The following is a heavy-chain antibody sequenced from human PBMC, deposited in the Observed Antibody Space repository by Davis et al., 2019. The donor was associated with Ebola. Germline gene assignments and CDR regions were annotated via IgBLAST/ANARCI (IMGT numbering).Heavy chain of an antibody. CDR2: IYPSGST. J-gene: IGHJ4*02. CDR1: GGSISNHNW. CDR3: ARGDNTLGGVPFDY. V-gene: IGHV4-4*02. D-gene: IGHD3-16*01. Sequence: MPSETLSLTCAVSGGSISNHNWWNWVRQPPGKGLEWIGEIYPSGSTNYNPSLKSRVTISVDTSKNQFSLKLSSVTAADTAVYYCARGDNTLGGVPFDYWGQGTLVTVSS.